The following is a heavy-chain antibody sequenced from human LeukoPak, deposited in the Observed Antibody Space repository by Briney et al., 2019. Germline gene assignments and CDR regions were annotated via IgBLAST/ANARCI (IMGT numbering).Heavy chain of an antibody. Sequence: PGGSLRLSFAASGFTLSHYAMNWVRPAPGKGLEGVSAISGSGGSTYYADSVKGRFTISRDNSKNTLYLQMNSLRAEDTAVYYCARVFYGDYVIWGQGTLVTVSS. CDR1: GFTLSHYA. V-gene: IGHV3-23*01. CDR2: ISGSGGST. CDR3: ARVFYGDYVI. J-gene: IGHJ4*02. D-gene: IGHD4-17*01.